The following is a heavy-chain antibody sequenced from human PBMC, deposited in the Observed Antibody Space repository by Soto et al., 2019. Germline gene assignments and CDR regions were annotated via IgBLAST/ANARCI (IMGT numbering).Heavy chain of an antibody. CDR2: IKSKLDGETT. J-gene: IGHJ4*02. D-gene: IGHD1-1*01. Sequence: EVQLVESGGGLVKSGGSLRLSCAASGFIFSKAWMNWVRQGPGKGLEWVGRIKSKLDGETTDYAAPVNARFSISRDDSTNTMYLQTNSLNTAHTGVYFCPTVAGTGRGATDYWGQGTLVTVSS. V-gene: IGHV3-15*07. CDR1: GFIFSKAW. CDR3: PTVAGTGRGATDY.